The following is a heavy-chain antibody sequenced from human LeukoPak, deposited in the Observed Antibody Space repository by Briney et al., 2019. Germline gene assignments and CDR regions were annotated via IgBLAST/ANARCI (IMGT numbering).Heavy chain of an antibody. CDR2: INPNSGGT. CDR1: GYTFTGYY. CDR3: ARDSSGYYDSSGYYFPNWFDP. J-gene: IGHJ5*02. D-gene: IGHD3-22*01. Sequence: ASVTVSCKASGYTFTGYYMHWVRQAPGQGLEWMGWINPNSGGTNYAQKFQGRVTMTRDTSISTAYMELSRLRSDDTAVYYCARDSSGYYDSSGYYFPNWFDPWGQGTLVTVSS. V-gene: IGHV1-2*02.